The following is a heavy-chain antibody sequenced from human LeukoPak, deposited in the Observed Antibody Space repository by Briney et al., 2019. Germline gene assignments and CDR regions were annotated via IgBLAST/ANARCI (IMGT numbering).Heavy chain of an antibody. CDR2: IYYSGST. Sequence: SETLSLTCTVSGGSISSYYWSWLRQPPGKGLEWIGYIYYSGSTNYNPSLKSRVTISVDTSKNQFSLKLSSVTAADTAVYYCARERYSSSWYIDYWGQGTLVTVSS. D-gene: IGHD6-13*01. CDR3: ARERYSSSWYIDY. CDR1: GGSISSYY. J-gene: IGHJ4*02. V-gene: IGHV4-59*01.